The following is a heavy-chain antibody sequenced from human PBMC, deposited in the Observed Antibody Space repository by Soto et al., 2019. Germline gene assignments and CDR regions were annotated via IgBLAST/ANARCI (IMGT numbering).Heavy chain of an antibody. J-gene: IGHJ6*02. CDR3: AGVLVPAAIPYYYYGMDV. CDR2: IDPIDSYT. Sequence: GESLKISCKGSGYSFTSYWIGWVRQMPGKGLEWMGRIDPIDSYTNYSPSFQGHVTISADKSISTAYLQWSSLKASDTAVYYCAGVLVPAAIPYYYYGMDVWGQGTTVTVSS. CDR1: GYSFTSYW. V-gene: IGHV5-10-1*01. D-gene: IGHD2-2*01.